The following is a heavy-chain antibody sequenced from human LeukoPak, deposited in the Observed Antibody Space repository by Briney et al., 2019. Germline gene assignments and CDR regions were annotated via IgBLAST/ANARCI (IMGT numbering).Heavy chain of an antibody. Sequence: PGGSLRLSCAVSGFPSSFYEMNWVRQAPGKGLEWVSNIGASGTTKYYADSVKGRFSISRDNAKTSLYLQMNSLRVDDTAVYYCALLAVASDFDYWGQGALVTVSS. J-gene: IGHJ4*02. CDR2: IGASGTTK. D-gene: IGHD6-19*01. CDR3: ALLAVASDFDY. V-gene: IGHV3-48*03. CDR1: GFPSSFYE.